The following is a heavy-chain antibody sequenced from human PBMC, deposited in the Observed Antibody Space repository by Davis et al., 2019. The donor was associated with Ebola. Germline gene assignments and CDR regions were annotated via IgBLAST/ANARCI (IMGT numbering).Heavy chain of an antibody. CDR1: GFTFSSYA. Sequence: PGGSLRLSCAASGFTFSSYAMSWVRQAPGKGLEWVSAISGSGGSTYYADSVKGRFTISRDNSKNTLYLQMNSLRAEDTAVYYCAKVTTYYDFWSGRDAFDIWGQGTMVTVSS. V-gene: IGHV3-23*01. D-gene: IGHD3-3*01. J-gene: IGHJ3*02. CDR2: ISGSGGST. CDR3: AKVTTYYDFWSGRDAFDI.